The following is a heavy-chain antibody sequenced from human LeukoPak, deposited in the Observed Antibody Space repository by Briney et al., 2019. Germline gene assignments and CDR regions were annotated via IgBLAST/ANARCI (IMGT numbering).Heavy chain of an antibody. D-gene: IGHD3-22*01. V-gene: IGHV3-21*01. CDR1: GFTFSSYS. CDR3: AREQDTYYYDSSGHDAFDI. Sequence: PGGSLRLSCAASGFTFSSYSMNWVRQAPGKGLEWVSSISSSSSYIYYADSVKGRFTISRDNAKNSLYLQMNSLRAEDTAVYYCAREQDTYYYDSSGHDAFDIWGQGTTVTVSS. CDR2: ISSSSSYI. J-gene: IGHJ3*02.